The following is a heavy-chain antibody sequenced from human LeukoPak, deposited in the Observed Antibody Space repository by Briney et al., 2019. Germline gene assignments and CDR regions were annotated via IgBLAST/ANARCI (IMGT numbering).Heavy chain of an antibody. CDR3: AKDRRVRVPYYYMDV. Sequence: PGGSLRLSCAASGFTFSSYGMHWVRQAPGKGLEWVAVISYDGSNKYYADSVKGRFTISRDNSKNTLYLQMNSLRAEDTAVYYCAKDRRVRVPYYYMDVWGKGTTVTVSS. V-gene: IGHV3-30*18. CDR2: ISYDGSNK. J-gene: IGHJ6*03. CDR1: GFTFSSYG. D-gene: IGHD3-10*01.